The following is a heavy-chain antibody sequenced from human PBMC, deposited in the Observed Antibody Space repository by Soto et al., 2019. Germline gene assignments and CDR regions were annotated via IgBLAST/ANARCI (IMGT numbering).Heavy chain of an antibody. J-gene: IGHJ5*02. D-gene: IGHD2-21*01. CDR3: ARRVYSLIEPPKRNWFDP. CDR1: GDSIRSRGYY. CDR2: IYYSGSA. V-gene: IGHV4-39*01. Sequence: QLLLQESGPGLVKPSETLSLTCTVSGDSIRSRGYYWGWIRQPPGKGLEWIGSIYYSGSAYYNPSLKSRVTISVDTSKNQFSLNLNSVTAADTAVYFCARRVYSLIEPPKRNWFDPWGQGTLVTVSS.